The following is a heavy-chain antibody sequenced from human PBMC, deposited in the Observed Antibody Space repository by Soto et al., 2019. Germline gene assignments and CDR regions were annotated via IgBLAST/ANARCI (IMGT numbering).Heavy chain of an antibody. D-gene: IGHD2-8*01. CDR3: ARKAPSLIVLMGRGAFDI. CDR2: ISSSSSTI. J-gene: IGHJ3*02. CDR1: GFTFSSYS. Sequence: GGSLRLSCAASGFTFSSYSMNWVRQAPGKGLEWVSYISSSSSTIYYADSVKGRFTISRDNAKNSLYLQMNSLRAEDTAVYYCARKAPSLIVLMGRGAFDIWGQGTMVTVSS. V-gene: IGHV3-48*01.